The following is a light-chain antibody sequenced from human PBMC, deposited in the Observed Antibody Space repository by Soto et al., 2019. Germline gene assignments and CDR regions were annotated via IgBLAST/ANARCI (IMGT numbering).Light chain of an antibody. J-gene: IGKJ4*01. Sequence: EVVLTQSPGTLSLSPGERATLSCRASQSVRSNYLAWFQQKPGQAPRLLIYDASSRATGIPDRFSGSGSGTDFTLAISRLEPEDFAGYYCQQYGTSALTFGGGTKVQIK. CDR2: DAS. CDR3: QQYGTSALT. V-gene: IGKV3-20*01. CDR1: QSVRSNY.